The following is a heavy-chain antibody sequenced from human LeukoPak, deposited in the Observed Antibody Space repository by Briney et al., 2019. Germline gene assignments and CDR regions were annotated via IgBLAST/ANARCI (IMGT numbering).Heavy chain of an antibody. J-gene: IGHJ6*02. V-gene: IGHV3-23*01. CDR2: ISGAGVTA. Sequence: GGSLRLSCAVSGFTFSNYAMSWVRQAPGKGLEWVSAISGAGVTAPYADSVKGRFTLSRDNSKNTLYLQMNSLRAEDTAVYYCAKYDGRCQGYGVDVWGQGTTVTVSS. CDR3: AKYDGRCQGYGVDV. D-gene: IGHD3-16*01. CDR1: GFTFSNYA.